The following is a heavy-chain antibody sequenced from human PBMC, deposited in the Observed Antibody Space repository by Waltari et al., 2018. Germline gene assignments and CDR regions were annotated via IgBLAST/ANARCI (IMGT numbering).Heavy chain of an antibody. CDR2: SRGIGSNT. D-gene: IGHD3-9*01. J-gene: IGHJ4*02. CDR3: VRDERWLHLIGTFDS. Sequence: QVLLVESGGGLVKPGGSLRLSCAASGFPFSAYYMSWVRQAPGKGGGWVSHSRGIGSNTNYAASVKGRFTSSRDNAKNSVFLQLNSLRADDTAMYYCVRDERWLHLIGTFDSWGQGTLVTVSS. CDR1: GFPFSAYY. V-gene: IGHV3-11*01.